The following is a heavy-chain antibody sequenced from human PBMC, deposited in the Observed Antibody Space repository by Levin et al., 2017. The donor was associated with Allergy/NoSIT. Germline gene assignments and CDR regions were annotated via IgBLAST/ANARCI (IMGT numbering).Heavy chain of an antibody. CDR2: INHIGTT. CDR3: ARGRYFAFET. V-gene: IGHV4-34*01. J-gene: IGHJ3*02. CDR1: GGSFTAYY. Sequence: MTSETLSLTCAVNGGSFTAYYWSWIRQPPGKGLEWIGEINHIGTTNYNPSLETRFSISVESSKNQFSLKVNSVAAADTAVYYCARGRYFAFETWGQGTMVTVSS. D-gene: IGHD1-26*01.